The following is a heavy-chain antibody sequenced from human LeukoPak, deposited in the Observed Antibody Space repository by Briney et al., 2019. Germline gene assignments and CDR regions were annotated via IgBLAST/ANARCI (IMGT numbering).Heavy chain of an antibody. J-gene: IGHJ4*02. Sequence: SVKVSCKASGGTFSSYAISWVRQAPGQGLEWMGRIIPIFGTANYAQKFQGRVTITTDESTSTAYMELSSLRSEDTVVYYCLIAVAGNRNYFDYWGQGTLVTVSS. D-gene: IGHD6-19*01. V-gene: IGHV1-69*05. CDR1: GGTFSSYA. CDR3: LIAVAGNRNYFDY. CDR2: IIPIFGTA.